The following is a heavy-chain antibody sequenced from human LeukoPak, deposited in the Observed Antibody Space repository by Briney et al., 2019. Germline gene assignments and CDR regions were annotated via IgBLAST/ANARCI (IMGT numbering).Heavy chain of an antibody. J-gene: IGHJ5*02. CDR2: INPSGGST. Sequence: ASVKVSCKASGYTFTSYYMHWVRQAPGQGLEWMGIINPSGGSTSYAQKFQGRVTMTRDTSTSTVYMELSSLRSEDTAVYYCARVGLPAAKYNWFDPWGQGTLVTVSS. CDR1: GYTFTSYY. CDR3: ARVGLPAAKYNWFDP. D-gene: IGHD2-2*01. V-gene: IGHV1-46*01.